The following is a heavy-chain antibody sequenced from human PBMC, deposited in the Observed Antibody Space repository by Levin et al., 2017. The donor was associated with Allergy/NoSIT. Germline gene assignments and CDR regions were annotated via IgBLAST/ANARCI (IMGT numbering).Heavy chain of an antibody. Sequence: GGSLRLSCAASGFTFSSYGMHWVRQAPGKGLEWVAVISYDGSNKYYADSVKGRFTISRDNSKNTLYLQMNSLRAEDTAVYYCAKDLVLRYFDSYAFDIWGQGTMVTVSS. CDR3: AKDLVLRYFDSYAFDI. J-gene: IGHJ3*02. CDR1: GFTFSSYG. V-gene: IGHV3-30*18. CDR2: ISYDGSNK. D-gene: IGHD3-9*01.